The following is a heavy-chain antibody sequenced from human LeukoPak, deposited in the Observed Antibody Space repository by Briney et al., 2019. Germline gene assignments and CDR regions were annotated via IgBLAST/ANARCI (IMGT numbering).Heavy chain of an antibody. V-gene: IGHV1-3*01. CDR1: GYTFTSYA. CDR3: ASPSRGGDRFFDFDY. CDR2: INAGNGNT. Sequence: ASVTVSCTASGYTFTSYAMHWVRQAPGQRLEWMGWINAGNGNTKYSQKFQGRVTITRDTSASTAYMELSSLRSEDTAVYYCASPSRGGDRFFDFDYWGQGTLVTVSS. D-gene: IGHD2-21*02. J-gene: IGHJ4*02.